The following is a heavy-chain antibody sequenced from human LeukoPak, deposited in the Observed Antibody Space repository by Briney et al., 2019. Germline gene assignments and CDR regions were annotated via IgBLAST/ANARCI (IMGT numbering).Heavy chain of an antibody. CDR2: IYYSGST. D-gene: IGHD1-26*01. V-gene: IGHV4-39*07. J-gene: IGHJ3*02. Sequence: SETLSLTCTVSGGSISSSSYYWGWIRQPPGKGLEWIGSIYYSGSTYYNPSLKSRVTISVDTSKNQFSLKLSSVTAADTAVYYCAREGWVLEVGATGDHDAFDIWGQGTMVTVSS. CDR3: AREGWVLEVGATGDHDAFDI. CDR1: GGSISSSSYY.